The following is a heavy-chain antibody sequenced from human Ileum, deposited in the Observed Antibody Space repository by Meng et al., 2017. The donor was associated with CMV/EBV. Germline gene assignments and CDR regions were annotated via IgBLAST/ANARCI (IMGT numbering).Heavy chain of an antibody. CDR3: ARENWVYDY. J-gene: IGHJ4*02. V-gene: IGHV1-2*02. Sequence: LVQSGTELKKPGASVTVACKASGNIFTGYYMHWVRQAPGQGLEWVGCINLNSGVIDFAQKFQGRITLTRDTSITTAYMELTRLIYDDTAVYYCARENWVYDYWGQGTLVTVSS. D-gene: IGHD7-27*01. CDR1: GNIFTGYY. CDR2: INLNSGVI.